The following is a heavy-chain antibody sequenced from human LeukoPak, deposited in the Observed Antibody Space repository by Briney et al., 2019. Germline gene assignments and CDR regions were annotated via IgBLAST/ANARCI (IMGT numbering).Heavy chain of an antibody. CDR1: GGSISSSRYY. Sequence: RPSETLSLTCTVSGGSISSSRYYWGWIRQPPGVGLEWIGYIYYSGSTNYNPSLKSRVTISVDTSKNQFSLKLSSVTAADTAVYYCARGGSRIANWFDPWGQGTLVTVSS. CDR2: IYYSGST. V-gene: IGHV4-61*05. J-gene: IGHJ5*02. CDR3: ARGGSRIANWFDP. D-gene: IGHD2-15*01.